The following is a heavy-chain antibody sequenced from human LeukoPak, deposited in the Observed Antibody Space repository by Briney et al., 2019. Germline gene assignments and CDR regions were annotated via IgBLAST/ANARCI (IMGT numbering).Heavy chain of an antibody. D-gene: IGHD3-10*01. CDR1: GFTFSSYA. CDR2: ISFDGTDA. V-gene: IGHV3-30*04. J-gene: IGHJ6*03. Sequence: PGGSLRLSCAASGFTFSSYAIHWVRQAPGKGLEWVAVISFDGTDAFYADSVKGRFTISRDNSKNTLYLQMNSLRAEDTAVYYCARDVGYYGSYMDVWGKGTTVTVSS. CDR3: ARDVGYYGSYMDV.